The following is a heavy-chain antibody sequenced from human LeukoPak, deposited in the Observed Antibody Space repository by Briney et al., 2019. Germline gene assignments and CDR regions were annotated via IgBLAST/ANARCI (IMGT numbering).Heavy chain of an antibody. CDR3: AKKKGSGYYYAFDY. J-gene: IGHJ4*02. Sequence: QPGGSLRLSCAASGFTFSSYAMSRVRQAPGKGLEWVSAINGSFGSTYYADSVKGRFTISRDNSKNTLYLQMNSLRAEDTAVYYCAKKKGSGYYYAFDYWGQGTLGTVSS. D-gene: IGHD3-22*01. CDR2: INGSFGST. V-gene: IGHV3-23*01. CDR1: GFTFSSYA.